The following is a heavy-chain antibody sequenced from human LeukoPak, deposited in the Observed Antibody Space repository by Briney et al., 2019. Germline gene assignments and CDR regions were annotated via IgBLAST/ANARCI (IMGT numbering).Heavy chain of an antibody. D-gene: IGHD5-18*01. J-gene: IGHJ4*02. Sequence: SETLSLTCAVYGGSFSGYYWSWIRQPPGKGLERIGKINHSGSTNYNPSLKSRVTISVDTSKNQFSLKLSSVTAADTAVYYCASATAEYSYGLDYWGQGTLVTVSS. CDR3: ASATAEYSYGLDY. CDR2: INHSGST. V-gene: IGHV4-34*01. CDR1: GGSFSGYY.